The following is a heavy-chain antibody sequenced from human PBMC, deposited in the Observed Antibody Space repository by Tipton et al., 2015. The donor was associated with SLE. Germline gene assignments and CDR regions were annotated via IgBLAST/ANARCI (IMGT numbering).Heavy chain of an antibody. J-gene: IGHJ5*02. CDR1: GGSISSSSYY. V-gene: IGHV4-39*07. CDR2: IYYSGST. Sequence: TQSLTCTVSGGSISSSSYYWGWIRQPPGKGLEWIGSIYYSGSTYYNPSLKSRVTISVDTSKNQFSLKLSSVTAADTAVYYCARGGRFSYWFDPWGQGTLVTVSS. D-gene: IGHD3-3*01. CDR3: ARGGRFSYWFDP.